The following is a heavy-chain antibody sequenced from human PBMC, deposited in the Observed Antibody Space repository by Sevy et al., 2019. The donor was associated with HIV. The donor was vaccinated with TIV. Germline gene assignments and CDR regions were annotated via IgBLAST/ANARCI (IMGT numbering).Heavy chain of an antibody. J-gene: IGHJ4*02. D-gene: IGHD2-21*01. CDR2: IRGRNNVT. Sequence: GGSLRLSCTASGFTFNNYAMTWVRQAPGKGLEWVSSIRGRNNVTIYAESVRGRFTLSSDISKNTLYLQMNSLRVEDTAVYYCEGDGGESYYFEIWGQGTLVTVSS. CDR1: GFTFNNYA. V-gene: IGHV3-23*01. CDR3: EGDGGESYYFEI.